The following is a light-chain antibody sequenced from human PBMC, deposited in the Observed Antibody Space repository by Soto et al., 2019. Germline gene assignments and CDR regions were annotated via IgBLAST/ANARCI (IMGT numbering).Light chain of an antibody. V-gene: IGKV3-15*01. J-gene: IGKJ1*01. CDR2: FAS. CDR1: QSVSTN. Sequence: VMTLSPATLSVSPGERAALSCRASQSVSTNLAWYQQKPGQPSRLLIYFASTRATAVPARFTAGGSGTEFTLTISSLQSDDLAVYYCQQYDKWPRTFGQGTKVDIK. CDR3: QQYDKWPRT.